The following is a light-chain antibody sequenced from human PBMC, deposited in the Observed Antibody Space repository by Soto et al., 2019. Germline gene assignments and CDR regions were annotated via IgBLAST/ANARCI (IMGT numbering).Light chain of an antibody. CDR3: QQYLNSPWT. V-gene: IGKV3D-11*03. Sequence: EIVLTQSPATLSSFPGDRVTLSCRASQYINTRLAWYQHRPGQSPRLLIYQTSLRAAGIPARFSASGSGTDFTLTISDVQPEDFAVYYCQQYLNSPWTFGQGTKVDIK. CDR2: QTS. J-gene: IGKJ1*01. CDR1: QYINTR.